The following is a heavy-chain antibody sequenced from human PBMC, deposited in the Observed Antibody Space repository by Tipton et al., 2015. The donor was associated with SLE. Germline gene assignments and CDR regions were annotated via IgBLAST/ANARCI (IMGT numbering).Heavy chain of an antibody. Sequence: TLSLTCTVSGGSISSSSYYWSWIRQHPGKGLEWIGYIYYSGSTDYNPSLKSRVTISVDTSKNQFSLKLSSVTAADTAVYSCARVRRVLWLPSSFDSWGQGTVVTVSS. CDR2: IYYSGST. D-gene: IGHD3-10*01. J-gene: IGHJ4*02. CDR1: GGSISSSSYY. CDR3: ARVRRVLWLPSSFDS. V-gene: IGHV4-31*03.